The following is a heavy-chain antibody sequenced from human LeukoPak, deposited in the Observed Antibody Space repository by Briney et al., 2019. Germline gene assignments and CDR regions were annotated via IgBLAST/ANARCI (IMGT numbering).Heavy chain of an antibody. Sequence: EESLKISCKGSGYSFTSYWIGWVRQMPGRGLEWMGIVYPGDSETRYSTSFQGQVTISADKSINTAYLHWSSLRASDTAIYYCATTSRHFDYWGQGTLLTVSS. CDR2: VYPGDSET. CDR3: ATTSRHFDY. D-gene: IGHD6-6*01. CDR1: GYSFTSYW. V-gene: IGHV5-51*01. J-gene: IGHJ4*02.